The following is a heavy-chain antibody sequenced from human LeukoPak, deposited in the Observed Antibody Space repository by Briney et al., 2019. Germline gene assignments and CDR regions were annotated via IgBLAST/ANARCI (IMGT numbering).Heavy chain of an antibody. CDR3: VMAISGYDPQRFDY. V-gene: IGHV3-64D*09. J-gene: IGHJ4*02. D-gene: IGHD5-12*01. CDR2: ISSNGGST. Sequence: PGGSLRLSCSASGFTLSSYAMHWARQAPGKGLKYVSAISSNGGSTFYADSVRGRFTISRDNSKNTLYLQMSSLRPEDTAVYYCVMAISGYDPQRFDYWGQGTLVTVSS. CDR1: GFTLSSYA.